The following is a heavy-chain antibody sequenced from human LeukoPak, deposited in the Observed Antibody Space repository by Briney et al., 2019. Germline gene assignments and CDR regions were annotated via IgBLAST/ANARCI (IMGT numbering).Heavy chain of an antibody. J-gene: IGHJ3*02. Sequence: PGGSLRLSCSASRFTFSSYTMNWVRQAPGKGLEWVSAISGSGGSTYYADSVKGRFTISRDNSKNTLYLQMNSLRAEDTAVYYCQYGDYSADAFDIWGQGTMVTVSS. V-gene: IGHV3-23*01. CDR1: RFTFSSYT. CDR3: QYGDYSADAFDI. CDR2: ISGSGGST. D-gene: IGHD4-17*01.